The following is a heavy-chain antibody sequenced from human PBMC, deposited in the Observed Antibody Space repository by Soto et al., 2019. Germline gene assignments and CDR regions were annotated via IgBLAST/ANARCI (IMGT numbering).Heavy chain of an antibody. Sequence: GASVKVSCKTSGYTFTTYGVSWVRQAPGQGLEWMGWISAYNGNTNYAQKLQGRGTMTTDTSTSTAYMELRGLRSDDTAVYYCARDRYYYGSGSYYISWFDPWGQGTLVTVSS. CDR3: ARDRYYYGSGSYYISWFDP. CDR2: ISAYNGNT. CDR1: GYTFTTYG. V-gene: IGHV1-18*04. D-gene: IGHD3-10*01. J-gene: IGHJ5*02.